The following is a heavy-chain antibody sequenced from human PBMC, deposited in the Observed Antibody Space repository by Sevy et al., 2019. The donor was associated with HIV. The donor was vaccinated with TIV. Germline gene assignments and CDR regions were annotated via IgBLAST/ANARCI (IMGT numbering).Heavy chain of an antibody. CDR2: ISSSGSTI. J-gene: IGHJ5*02. CDR3: ARDPTYYDFWSGYYTGWFDP. V-gene: IGHV3-11*01. CDR1: GFTFSDYY. D-gene: IGHD3-3*01. Sequence: GGSLRLSCAASGFTFSDYYMSWVRQAPGKGLEWVSYISSSGSTIYYADSVKGRFTISRDNAKNSLYLLMNSLRAEDTAVYYCARDPTYYDFWSGYYTGWFDPWGQGTLVTVSS.